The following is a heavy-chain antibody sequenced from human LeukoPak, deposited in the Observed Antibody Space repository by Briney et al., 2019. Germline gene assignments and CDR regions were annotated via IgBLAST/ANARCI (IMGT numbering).Heavy chain of an antibody. J-gene: IGHJ3*02. CDR1: GYTFTSYD. Sequence: SVKVSCKASGYTFTSYDINWVRQATGQGLEWMGGIIPIFGTANYAQKFQGRVTITADESTSTAYMELSSLRSEDTAVYYCAMWELLNPPDGAFDIWGQGTMVTVSS. CDR2: IIPIFGTA. CDR3: AMWELLNPPDGAFDI. V-gene: IGHV1-69*13. D-gene: IGHD1-26*01.